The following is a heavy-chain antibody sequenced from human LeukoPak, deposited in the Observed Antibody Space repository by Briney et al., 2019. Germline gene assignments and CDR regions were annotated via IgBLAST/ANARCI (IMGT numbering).Heavy chain of an antibody. D-gene: IGHD2-15*01. J-gene: IGHJ4*02. CDR1: GGSISSYY. V-gene: IGHV4-59*01. Sequence: KASETLSLTCTVSGGSISSYYWSWIRQPPGKGLEWIGYIYYTGSTNYNPSLKSRVTISVDTSKNQFSLKLTSVTAADTAVYYCARGDRGGYCSGGSCYLNDYWGQGTLVTVSS. CDR2: IYYTGST. CDR3: ARGDRGGYCSGGSCYLNDY.